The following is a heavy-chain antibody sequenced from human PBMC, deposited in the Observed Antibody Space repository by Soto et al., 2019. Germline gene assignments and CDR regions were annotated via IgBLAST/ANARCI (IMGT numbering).Heavy chain of an antibody. J-gene: IGHJ4*02. V-gene: IGHV3-48*01. Sequence: GGALRLSCAASGFTFRNYGMNWVRLAPGKGREWVSYIGIGGSTKYYADSVKGRFTISRDNAKNSLYLQMNSLRAEDTAVYYCAKGKHTDVTYYRGRGSLVTVSS. CDR1: GFTFRNYG. CDR3: AKGKHTDVTYY. CDR2: IGIGGSTK.